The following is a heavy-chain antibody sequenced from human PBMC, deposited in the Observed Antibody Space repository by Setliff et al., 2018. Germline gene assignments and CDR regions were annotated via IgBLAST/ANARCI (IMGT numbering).Heavy chain of an antibody. CDR2: ISYDGSNK. J-gene: IGHJ4*02. CDR3: GRVYNPKRDHGDYLGENFDY. D-gene: IGHD4-17*01. CDR1: GFTFSSYA. V-gene: IGHV3-30*04. Sequence: GGSLRLSCAASGFTFSSYAMHWVRQAPGKGLEWVAVISYDGSNKYYADSVKGRFTISRDNSQNTLSLQVNSLRAEDTALYYCGRVYNPKRDHGDYLGENFDYWGQGTLVTVSS.